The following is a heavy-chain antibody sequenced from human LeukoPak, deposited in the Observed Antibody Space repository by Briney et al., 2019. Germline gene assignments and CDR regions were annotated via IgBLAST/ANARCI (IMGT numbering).Heavy chain of an antibody. Sequence: PGGSLRLSCAASGFTFSSYWMSWVRQAPGKRLEWVANIKQDGSEKYYVDSVKGRFTISRDNAKNSLYLQMNSLRIEDTAVYYCALRGYSSSWTALDYWGQGTLVTVSS. CDR2: IKQDGSEK. CDR1: GFTFSSYW. D-gene: IGHD6-13*01. J-gene: IGHJ4*02. CDR3: ALRGYSSSWTALDY. V-gene: IGHV3-7*01.